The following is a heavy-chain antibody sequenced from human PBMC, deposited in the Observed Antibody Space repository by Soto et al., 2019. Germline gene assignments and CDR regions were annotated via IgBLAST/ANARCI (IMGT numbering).Heavy chain of an antibody. Sequence: GGSLRPSCAASGFPFGENAMSWVRQAPGKGLEWVSGISDSGATTYYADSVRGRFTISRDNSKNTLYLQMKSLRAEDSASYYCAKEDTSSGSLDYWGQGALVTVSS. CDR1: GFPFGENA. V-gene: IGHV3-23*01. D-gene: IGHD6-19*01. CDR3: AKEDTSSGSLDY. J-gene: IGHJ4*02. CDR2: ISDSGATT.